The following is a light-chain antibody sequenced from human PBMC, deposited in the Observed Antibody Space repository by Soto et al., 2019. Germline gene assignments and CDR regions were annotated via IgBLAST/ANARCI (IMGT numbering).Light chain of an antibody. J-gene: IGKJ2*01. V-gene: IGKV3-15*01. CDR1: QSISSD. CDR3: QQYNKWPRT. Sequence: EIVMTQSPATLSVSPGERVTLSCRASQSISSDVAWYQQKPGQAPRLLIYGASTTATGIPARFSGSGSGTEFTLTISSLQSEDFAVYNCQQYNKWPRTFGQGTKVEIK. CDR2: GAS.